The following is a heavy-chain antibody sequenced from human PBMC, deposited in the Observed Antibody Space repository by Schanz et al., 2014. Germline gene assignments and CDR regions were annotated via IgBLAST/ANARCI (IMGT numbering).Heavy chain of an antibody. V-gene: IGHV1-2*04. Sequence: QVQLVQSGPEVEKPGASVKVSCKTSGYTFTEYTMYWLRQAPGQRLEWMGWINPNSGDTNYAQKFQGWVTMTRDTSISTAYMEVSRLKSDDTAVYYCARLSVAGRPHVNYWYFDLWGRGTLVTVSS. CDR3: ARLSVAGRPHVNYWYFDL. CDR1: GYTFTEYT. J-gene: IGHJ2*01. CDR2: INPNSGDT. D-gene: IGHD6-19*01.